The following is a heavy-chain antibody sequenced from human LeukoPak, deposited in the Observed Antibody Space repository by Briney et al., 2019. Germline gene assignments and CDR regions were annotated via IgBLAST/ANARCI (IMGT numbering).Heavy chain of an antibody. J-gene: IGHJ3*02. D-gene: IGHD2-2*01. CDR1: GGTFNNYA. Sequence: SVKVSCKASGGTFNNYAINWVRQAPGQGLEWMGGIIPIFGSSNYAQKFQGRVTITADESTTTAYMGLSSLRSEDTAVYYCATDGAVVVPAAGSDAFDIWGQGTMVTVSS. CDR2: IIPIFGSS. V-gene: IGHV1-69*13. CDR3: ATDGAVVVPAAGSDAFDI.